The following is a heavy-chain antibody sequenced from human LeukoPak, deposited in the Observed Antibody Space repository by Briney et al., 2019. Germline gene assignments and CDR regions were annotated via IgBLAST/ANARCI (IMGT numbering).Heavy chain of an antibody. Sequence: GGSLRLSCAASGFTFSSYGMHWVRQAPGKGLEWVAVISYDGSNKYYADSVKGRFTISRDNSKNTLYPQMNSLRAEDTAVYYCARDRIVVVPAAIPQYYYYGMAVWGQGTTVTVSS. J-gene: IGHJ6*02. D-gene: IGHD2-2*02. CDR1: GFTFSSYG. V-gene: IGHV3-30*03. CDR3: ARDRIVVVPAAIPQYYYYGMAV. CDR2: ISYDGSNK.